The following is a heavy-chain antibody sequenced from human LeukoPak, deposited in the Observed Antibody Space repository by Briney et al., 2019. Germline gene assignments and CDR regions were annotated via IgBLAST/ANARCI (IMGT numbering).Heavy chain of an antibody. V-gene: IGHV4-34*01. Sequence: SETLSLTCAVDGGSFSGYYGRWIRQPPGKGVEWIGEMNNSGSTNYNPSLQSLVTISVDTSKNQFSLKLSSVPAADTAVYYCARFPYYYYGSGSYAGTIDYWGQGTLVTVSS. D-gene: IGHD3-10*01. CDR3: ARFPYYYYGSGSYAGTIDY. CDR1: GGSFSGYY. J-gene: IGHJ4*02. CDR2: MNNSGST.